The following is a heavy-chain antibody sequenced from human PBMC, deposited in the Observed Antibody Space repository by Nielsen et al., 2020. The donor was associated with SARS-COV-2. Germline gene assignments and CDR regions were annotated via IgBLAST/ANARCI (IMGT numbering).Heavy chain of an antibody. V-gene: IGHV3-7*03. D-gene: IGHD5-12*01. J-gene: IGHJ4*02. CDR2: IKQDGSER. CDR1: GFIFSTYW. CDR3: ARVSGSAWYFDY. Sequence: GESLKISCAASGFIFSTYWMSWVRQAPGKGLEWVANIKQDGSERYYVDSVKGRFTISRDNVKNSLYLQMNSLRAEDTAVYYCARVSGSAWYFDYWGQGTPVTVSS.